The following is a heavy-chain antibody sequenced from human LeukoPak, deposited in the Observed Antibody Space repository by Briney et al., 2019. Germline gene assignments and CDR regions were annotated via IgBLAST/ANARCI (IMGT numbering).Heavy chain of an antibody. D-gene: IGHD5-24*01. CDR2: IRYDGSNK. V-gene: IGHV3-30*02. CDR3: AKDMATYRDYFDY. J-gene: IGHJ4*02. CDR1: GFPFSSYG. Sequence: GGSLRLSCAASGFPFSSYGMHWVRQAPGKGLEWVAFIRYDGSNKYYADSVKGRFTISRDNSKNTLYLQMDSLRAEDTAVYYCAKDMATYRDYFDYWGQGTLVTVSS.